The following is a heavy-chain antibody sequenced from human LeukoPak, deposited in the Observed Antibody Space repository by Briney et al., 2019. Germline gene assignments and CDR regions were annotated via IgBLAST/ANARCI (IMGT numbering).Heavy chain of an antibody. CDR1: GFTFSSYW. CDR3: ARRGYYYDSSGYYLFDY. J-gene: IGHJ4*02. D-gene: IGHD3-22*01. CDR2: INSDGSST. V-gene: IGHV3-74*01. Sequence: PGGSLRLSCAASGFTFSSYWMHWVRQAPGKGLVWVSRINSDGSSTSYADSVKGRSTISRDNAKNTLYLQMNSLRAEDTAVYYCARRGYYYDSSGYYLFDYWGRGTLVTVSS.